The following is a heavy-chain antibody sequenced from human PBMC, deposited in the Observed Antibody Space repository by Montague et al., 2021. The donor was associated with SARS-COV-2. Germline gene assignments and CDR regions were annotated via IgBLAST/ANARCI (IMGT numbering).Heavy chain of an antibody. CDR3: ARGSGHYYSPFDN. Sequence: SETLSLTCTASGGSISTYPWSWIRQPAGKALEWIGRIHSNGDTTYNPSLKSRATMSVDTSKNQFSLKMTSVTAADTAMYYCARGSGHYYSPFDNWGQGNLVTVSS. CDR1: GGSISTYP. D-gene: IGHD2-15*01. V-gene: IGHV4-4*07. CDR2: IHSNGDT. J-gene: IGHJ4*02.